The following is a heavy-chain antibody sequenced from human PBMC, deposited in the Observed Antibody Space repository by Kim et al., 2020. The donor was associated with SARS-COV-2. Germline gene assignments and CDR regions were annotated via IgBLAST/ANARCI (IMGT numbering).Heavy chain of an antibody. Sequence: GGSLRLSCAASGFTFSSYGMHWVRQAPGKGLEWVAIIWYDGSNKYYADSVKGRFTISRDNSKNTLYLQMNSRRAEDTAVYFCARMWVRGIIITNYYYYGMDVWGQGTTVTVSS. V-gene: IGHV3-33*01. CDR2: IWYDGSNK. J-gene: IGHJ6*02. D-gene: IGHD3-10*01. CDR1: GFTFSSYG. CDR3: ARMWVRGIIITNYYYYGMDV.